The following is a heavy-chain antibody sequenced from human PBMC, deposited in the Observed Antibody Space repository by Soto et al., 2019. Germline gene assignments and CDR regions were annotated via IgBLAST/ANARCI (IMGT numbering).Heavy chain of an antibody. CDR2: IYWDDDK. Sequence: QITLKESGPTLVKPTQTLTLSCFFSGFSLSSSGVGVGWIRQPPGKALEWLALIYWDDDKHYSPSLKTRLTITKDTAKNQVFLTLTNVDPVDTGTYYCARISSVFGELFDYWGQGTLVTVSS. J-gene: IGHJ4*02. CDR3: ARISSVFGELFDY. V-gene: IGHV2-5*02. CDR1: GFSLSSSGVG. D-gene: IGHD3-10*02.